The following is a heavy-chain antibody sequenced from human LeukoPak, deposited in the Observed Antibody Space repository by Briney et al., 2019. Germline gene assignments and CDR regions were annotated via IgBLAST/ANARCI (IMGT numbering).Heavy chain of an antibody. J-gene: IGHJ4*02. CDR2: ISGSGGST. CDR1: GFTFSSYS. CDR3: AKVPRIVVVPAALYFDY. V-gene: IGHV3-23*01. D-gene: IGHD2-2*01. Sequence: GGSLRLSCAASGFTFSSYSMNWVRQAPGKGLEWVSAISGSGGSTYYADSVKGRFTISRDNSKNTLYLQMNSLRAEDTAVYYCAKVPRIVVVPAALYFDYWGQGTLVTVSS.